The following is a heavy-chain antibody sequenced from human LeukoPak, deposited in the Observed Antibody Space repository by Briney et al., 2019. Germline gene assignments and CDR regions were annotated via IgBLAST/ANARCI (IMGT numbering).Heavy chain of an antibody. CDR1: GFTFSSYG. D-gene: IGHD3-22*01. J-gene: IGHJ5*02. CDR3: ARYYDSSGYMWFDP. Sequence: GGSLRLSCAASGFTFSSYGTHWVRQAPGKGLEWVAVIWYDGSNKYYADSVKGRFTISRDNSKNTLYLQMNSLRAEDTAVYYCARYYDSSGYMWFDPWGQGTLVTVSS. CDR2: IWYDGSNK. V-gene: IGHV3-33*01.